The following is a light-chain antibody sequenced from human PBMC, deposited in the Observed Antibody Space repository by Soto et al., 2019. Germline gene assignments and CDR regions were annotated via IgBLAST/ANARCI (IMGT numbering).Light chain of an antibody. CDR3: QQSYSTPPLLT. CDR2: AAS. J-gene: IGKJ3*01. CDR1: QSISSS. V-gene: IGKV1-39*01. Sequence: DIQMTQSPSSLSASVGDRVTITCRASQSISSSLNWYQHKPGKAPNLLIYAASSLQSGVPSRFSGSVSGTEFTLTISSLQPEDFATSSGQQSYSTPPLLTFCPGTKVVI.